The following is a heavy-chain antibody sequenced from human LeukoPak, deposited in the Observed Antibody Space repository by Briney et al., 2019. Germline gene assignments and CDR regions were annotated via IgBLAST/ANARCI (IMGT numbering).Heavy chain of an antibody. CDR2: INQDGSDK. Sequence: GGSLRLSCVASGFTFSAYWMIWVRQAPGEGLEWEADINQDGSDKYFVDSVKGRFTISRDNAKNSLYLQMNSLRAEDTAVYYCARLKFNLEYSYYMDVWGKGTTVTVSS. CDR3: ARLKFNLEYSYYMDV. V-gene: IGHV3-7*01. J-gene: IGHJ6*03. D-gene: IGHD3-3*01. CDR1: GFTFSAYW.